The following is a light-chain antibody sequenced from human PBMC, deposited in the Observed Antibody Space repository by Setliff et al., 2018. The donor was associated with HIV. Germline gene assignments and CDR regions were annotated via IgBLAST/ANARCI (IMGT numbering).Light chain of an antibody. V-gene: IGLV2-23*02. CDR3: CSYVGGYF. CDR1: SSDVGRYNT. Sequence: QSVLAQPASVSGSPGQSITISCTGTSSDVGRYNTVSWYQQHPGKAPKLMIYEVTKRPSGISDRFSASKSGNTASLTISGIQAEDEADYYCCSYVGGYFFGTGTKVT. J-gene: IGLJ1*01. CDR2: EVT.